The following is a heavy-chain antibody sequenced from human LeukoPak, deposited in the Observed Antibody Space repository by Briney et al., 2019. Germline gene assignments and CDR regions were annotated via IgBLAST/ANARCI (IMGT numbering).Heavy chain of an antibody. Sequence: PGGSLRLSCAASGFTFDDYGMSRVRQAPGKGLEWVSGINWNGGSTGYADSVKGRFTISRDNAKNSLYLQMNSLRAEDTALYYCARAMGAILSYYFDYWGQGTLVTVSS. D-gene: IGHD1-26*01. CDR1: GFTFDDYG. CDR2: INWNGGST. J-gene: IGHJ4*02. CDR3: ARAMGAILSYYFDY. V-gene: IGHV3-20*04.